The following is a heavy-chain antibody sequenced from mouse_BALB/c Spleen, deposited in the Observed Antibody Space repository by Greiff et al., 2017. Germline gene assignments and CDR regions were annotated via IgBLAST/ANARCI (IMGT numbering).Heavy chain of an antibody. CDR1: GDSITSGY. V-gene: IGHV3-8*02. CDR2: ISYSGST. J-gene: IGHJ2*01. Sequence: DVMLVESGPSLVKPSQTLSLTCSVTGDSITSGYWNWIRKFPGNKLEYMGYISYSGSTYYNPSLKSRISITRDTSKNQYYLQLNSVTTEDTATYYCASYYGSPYYFDYWGQGTTLTVSS. CDR3: ASYYGSPYYFDY. D-gene: IGHD1-1*01.